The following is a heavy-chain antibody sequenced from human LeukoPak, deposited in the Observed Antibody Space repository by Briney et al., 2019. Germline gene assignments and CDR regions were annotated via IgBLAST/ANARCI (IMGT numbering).Heavy chain of an antibody. CDR2: IKQHASEK. J-gene: IGHJ5*02. CDR3: TRGGSSYYAGWSDP. V-gene: IGHV3-7*03. Sequence: PGRSLRLSCVASGFSFSSFWMTWVRQAPGKGLEWVASIKQHASEKHYVDSVKGRFTISRDDARNSVSLHMSSLRDDDTALYYCTRGGSSYYAGWSDPWGQGSLVTVSS. D-gene: IGHD3-10*01. CDR1: GFSFSSFW.